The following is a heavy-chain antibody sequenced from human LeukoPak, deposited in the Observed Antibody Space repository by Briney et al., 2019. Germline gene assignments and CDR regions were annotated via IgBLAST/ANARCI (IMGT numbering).Heavy chain of an antibody. CDR2: MSKDGRTI. D-gene: IGHD5-12*01. CDR3: ARGSFTGFDLYFDS. V-gene: IGHV3-48*03. J-gene: IGHJ4*02. CDR1: GFRFSSQE. Sequence: GGSLRLSCAASGFRFSSQEVAWVRQAPGKGLEWVSYMSKDGRTIYYADSVKGRFTISRDNTRNSLFLHLNSLRADDTAFYYCARGSFTGFDLYFDSWGQGTLVTVSS.